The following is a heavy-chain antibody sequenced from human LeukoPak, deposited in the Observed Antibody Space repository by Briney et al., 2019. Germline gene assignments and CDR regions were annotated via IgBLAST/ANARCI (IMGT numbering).Heavy chain of an antibody. J-gene: IGHJ4*02. CDR3: TSSYIAVAGTGDY. V-gene: IGHV3-73*01. D-gene: IGHD6-19*01. Sequence: GGSLRLSCAASGFTFSGSAMHWVRQASGKGLEWVGRIRSKANSYATAYAASVKGRFTISRDDSKNTAYLQMNSLKTEETDVYYCTSSYIAVAGTGDYWGQGTLVTVSS. CDR1: GFTFSGSA. CDR2: IRSKANSYAT.